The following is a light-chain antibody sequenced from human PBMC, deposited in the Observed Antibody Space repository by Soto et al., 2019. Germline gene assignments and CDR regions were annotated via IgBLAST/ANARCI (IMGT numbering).Light chain of an antibody. CDR1: QSISTH. Sequence: DIQRTQSPSSLSASVGDRGSITCRASQSISTHLSWYQQKPGKDPKLLIYKASTLKSGVKSRLSGSGSGKEFTLTISSLQPDDFATYYCQQSYTTPLTFGGGTKVDIK. CDR2: KAS. CDR3: QQSYTTPLT. V-gene: IGKV1-39*01. J-gene: IGKJ4*01.